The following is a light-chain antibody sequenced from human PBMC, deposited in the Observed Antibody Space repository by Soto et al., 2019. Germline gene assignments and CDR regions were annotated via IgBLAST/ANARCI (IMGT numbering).Light chain of an antibody. V-gene: IGLV8-61*01. CDR2: STN. CDR3: VLYMGSGIWV. CDR1: SGSVSSGHY. J-gene: IGLJ3*02. Sequence: VVTQEPPFSVSPGGTVTLTCGLSSGSVSSGHYPSWYQQTPGQAPRTLIYSTNTRSSGVPDRFSGSILGSKAALTITGAQADDESDYYCVLYMGSGIWVFGGGTKLTVL.